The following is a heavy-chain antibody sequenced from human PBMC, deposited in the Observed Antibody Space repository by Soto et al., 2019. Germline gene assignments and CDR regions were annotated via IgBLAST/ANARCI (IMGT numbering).Heavy chain of an antibody. J-gene: IGHJ4*02. D-gene: IGHD6-6*01. Sequence: QVQLQQWGAGLLKPSETLSLTCAVYGGSFRTDYWSWIRQPPGKGLEWIGEINPSGGTNYNPSLNSRVTISVATSKNQFSLKLSSVTAADAAVYYCARVLAARASRDFDYWGQGTLVTVSS. CDR2: INPSGGT. CDR3: ARVLAARASRDFDY. V-gene: IGHV4-34*01. CDR1: GGSFRTDY.